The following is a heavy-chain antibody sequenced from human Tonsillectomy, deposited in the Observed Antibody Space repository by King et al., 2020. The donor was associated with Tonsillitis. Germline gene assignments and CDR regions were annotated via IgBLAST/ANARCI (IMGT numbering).Heavy chain of an antibody. V-gene: IGHV3-53*01. CDR3: ARDEYGSPGAFDI. CDR1: GFTVSSNY. D-gene: IGHD4-17*01. J-gene: IGHJ3*02. CDR2: IYSGGST. Sequence: EVQLVESGGGLIQPGGSLRLSCAASGFTVSSNYMSWVRQAPGKGLEWVSVIYSGGSTYYADSVKGRFTISRDNSKNTLYLQMNSLRAEDTAVYYCARDEYGSPGAFDIWGQGTIVTVSS.